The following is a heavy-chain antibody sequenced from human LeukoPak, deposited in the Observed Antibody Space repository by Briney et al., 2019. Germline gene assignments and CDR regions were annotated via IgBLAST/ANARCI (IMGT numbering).Heavy chain of an antibody. D-gene: IGHD5-24*01. CDR2: ISTSTYT. CDR3: ARAQDPTILSYFDY. J-gene: IGHJ4*02. Sequence: PGGSLRLSCAASGFTFSDYYMSWIRQAPGKGLEWVSYISTSTYTNYADSVKGRFTISRDNAKNSLYLHMNSLRDEDTAVYYCARAQDPTILSYFDYWGQGTLVTVSS. CDR1: GFTFSDYY. V-gene: IGHV3-11*06.